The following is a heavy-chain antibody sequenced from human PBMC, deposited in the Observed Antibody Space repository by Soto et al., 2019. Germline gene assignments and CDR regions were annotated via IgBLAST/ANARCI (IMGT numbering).Heavy chain of an antibody. D-gene: IGHD3-9*01. Sequence: GASVKVSCKASGYTFTSYGISWVRQAPGQGLEWMGWISAYNGNTNYAQKLQGRVTMTTDTSTSTAYMELRSLRSDDTAVYYCARAYYDILTPSSITGFDYWGQGTLVTVSS. CDR1: GYTFTSYG. V-gene: IGHV1-18*01. J-gene: IGHJ4*02. CDR2: ISAYNGNT. CDR3: ARAYYDILTPSSITGFDY.